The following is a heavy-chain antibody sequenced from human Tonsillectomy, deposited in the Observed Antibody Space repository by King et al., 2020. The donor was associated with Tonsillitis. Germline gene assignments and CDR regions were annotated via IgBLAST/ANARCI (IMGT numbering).Heavy chain of an antibody. CDR3: ARDGAGIDITYYYGLYV. D-gene: IGHD3-10*01. CDR2: IIPIFGTA. CDR1: GGTFSSYA. V-gene: IGHV1-69*01. Sequence: QLVQSGAEVKKPGSSVKVSCKASGGTFSSYAISWVRQAPGQGLEWMGGIIPIFGTANYAQKFQGRVTITADETTSTAYMELGSLRSEDTAVYYCARDGAGIDITYYYGLYVWGQGTTVTVSS. J-gene: IGHJ6*02.